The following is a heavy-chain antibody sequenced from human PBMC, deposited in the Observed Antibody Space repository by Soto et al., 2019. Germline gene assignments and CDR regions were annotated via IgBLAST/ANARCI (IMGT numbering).Heavy chain of an antibody. V-gene: IGHV1-69*12. CDR2: IMPIFRAP. Sequence: QVQLVQSGAEVKKPGSSVKVSCKASGGAFSDYAFSWVRQAPGQGLEWLGGIMPIFRAPDYEQKFQGRVTITADAFTRTADMEMNSLRSEDTAVYYCASWLKGPDIGNYYYGMDVWGQGTTVTVS. CDR3: ASWLKGPDIGNYYYGMDV. J-gene: IGHJ6*02. CDR1: GGAFSDYA. D-gene: IGHD2-15*01.